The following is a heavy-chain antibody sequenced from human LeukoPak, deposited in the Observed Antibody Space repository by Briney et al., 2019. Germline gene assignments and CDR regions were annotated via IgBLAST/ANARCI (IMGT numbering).Heavy chain of an antibody. D-gene: IGHD3-10*01. CDR2: IASKTDGGAT. V-gene: IGHV3-15*07. CDR3: TTGIRGD. J-gene: IGHJ4*02. Sequence: GGSLRLSCSASGLTFTNAWMNWVRQAPGEGLDWVGRIASKTDGGATDYAAPVKGRFTISRDDSKNTLNLQMNSLKTEDTAVYYCTTGIRGDWGQGTLVTVSS. CDR1: GLTFTNAW.